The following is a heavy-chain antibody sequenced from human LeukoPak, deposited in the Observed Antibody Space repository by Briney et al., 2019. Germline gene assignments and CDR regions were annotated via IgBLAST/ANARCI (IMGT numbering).Heavy chain of an antibody. Sequence: SETLSLTCIVSGGSISSSNYYWGWIRQPPGKGLEWIGSIYYSGTTYFNPSLKSRVTISVDTSKNKFSLKLSSVTAADTAVYYCARGTGAYCGGDCYFDYWGQGTLVTVSS. CDR2: IYYSGTT. D-gene: IGHD2-21*02. CDR1: GGSISSSNYY. V-gene: IGHV4-39*01. J-gene: IGHJ4*02. CDR3: ARGTGAYCGGDCYFDY.